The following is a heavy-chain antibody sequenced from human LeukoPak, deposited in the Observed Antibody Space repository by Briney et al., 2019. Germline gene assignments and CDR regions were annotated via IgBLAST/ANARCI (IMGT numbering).Heavy chain of an antibody. V-gene: IGHV4-39*01. CDR1: GGSISSSSYY. J-gene: IGHJ4*02. D-gene: IGHD6-13*01. Sequence: SETLSLTCTVSGGSISSSSYYWGWIRQPPGEGLEWIGSIYYSGSTYYNPSLKSRVTISVDTSKNQFSLKLSSVTAADTAVYYCARYTDSSWYVGYFDYWGQGTLVTVSS. CDR3: ARYTDSSWYVGYFDY. CDR2: IYYSGST.